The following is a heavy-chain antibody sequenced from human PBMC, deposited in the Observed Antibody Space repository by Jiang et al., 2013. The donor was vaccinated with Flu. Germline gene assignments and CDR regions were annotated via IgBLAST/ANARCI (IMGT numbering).Heavy chain of an antibody. CDR3: ARTNDYGDYFDY. Sequence: INPNSGGTNYAQKFQGRVTMTRDTSISTAYMELSRLRSDDTAVYYCARTNDYGDYFDYWGQGTLVTVSS. V-gene: IGHV1-2*02. J-gene: IGHJ4*02. D-gene: IGHD4-17*01. CDR2: INPNSGGT.